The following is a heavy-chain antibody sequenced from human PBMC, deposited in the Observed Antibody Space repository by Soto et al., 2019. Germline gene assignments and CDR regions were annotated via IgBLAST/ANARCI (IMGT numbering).Heavy chain of an antibody. Sequence: GSRPTLVNATQTVRLTCTFSGFSLTTKGVGVAWIRQPPGKALEWLALIYWDDDKRFSPPLKSRLTITKDTSKNQVVLTMTNMDPADTGTYYCAHDSSGWYGFDSWGQGTLVTVSS. V-gene: IGHV2-5*02. CDR3: AHDSSGWYGFDS. CDR1: GFSLTTKGVG. CDR2: IYWDDDK. J-gene: IGHJ4*02. D-gene: IGHD6-19*01.